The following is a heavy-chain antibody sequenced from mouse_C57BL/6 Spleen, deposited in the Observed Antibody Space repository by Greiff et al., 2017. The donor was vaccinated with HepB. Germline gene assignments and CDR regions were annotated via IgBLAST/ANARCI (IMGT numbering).Heavy chain of an antibody. J-gene: IGHJ2*01. D-gene: IGHD1-1*01. V-gene: IGHV1-64*01. CDR1: GYTFTSYW. CDR2: IHPNSGST. CDR3: ARSGSSYDYFDY. Sequence: QVQLQQPGAELVKPGASVKLSCKASGYTFTSYWMHWVKQRPGPGLEWIGMIHPNSGSTNYNEKFKSKATLTVDKSSSTAYMQLSSLTSEDSAVYYCARSGSSYDYFDYWGQGTTLTVSS.